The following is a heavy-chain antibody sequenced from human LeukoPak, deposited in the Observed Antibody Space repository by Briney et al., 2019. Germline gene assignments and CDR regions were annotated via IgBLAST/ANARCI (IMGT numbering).Heavy chain of an antibody. CDR1: GFTVSSNY. CDR3: ARVDTVMAYYFDL. J-gene: IGHJ4*02. D-gene: IGHD5-18*01. Sequence: PGGSLSLSCAASGFTVSSNYMTWVRQAPGKGLEWVSTIYSGGTTYYADSVMGRFTISRHNSRNTLYLQMNSLRAEDTAVYYCARVDTVMAYYFDLWGQGTLVTVSS. V-gene: IGHV3-53*04. CDR2: IYSGGTT.